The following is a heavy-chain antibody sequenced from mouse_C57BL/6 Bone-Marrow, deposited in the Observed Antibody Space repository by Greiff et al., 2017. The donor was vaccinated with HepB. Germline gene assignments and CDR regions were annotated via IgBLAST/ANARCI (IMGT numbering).Heavy chain of an antibody. V-gene: IGHV14-3*01. CDR2: IDPANGNT. CDR1: GFNIKNTY. Sequence: EVQLQQSVAELVRPGASVKLSCTASGFNIKNTYMHWVKQRPEQGLEWIGRIDPANGNTKYAPKFQGKATITADPSSNTAYLQLSSLTSEDTAIYYCARLRNYYYGSSYWYFDVWGTGTTVTVSS. D-gene: IGHD1-1*01. CDR3: ARLRNYYYGSSYWYFDV. J-gene: IGHJ1*03.